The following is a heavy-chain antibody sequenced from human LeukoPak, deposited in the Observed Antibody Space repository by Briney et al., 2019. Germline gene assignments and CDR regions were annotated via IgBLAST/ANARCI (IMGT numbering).Heavy chain of an antibody. CDR2: ISADGGST. CDR3: AKESGKFDY. V-gene: IGHV3-43*02. Sequence: QPGGSLRLSCVASGLNFDDSAMHWVRRAPGKGLEWVSLISADGGSTFSADSVKGRFSISRDNSKNSLYLQMNSLRSEDTAMYYCAKESGKFDYWGQGTLVAVSS. J-gene: IGHJ4*02. CDR1: GLNFDDSA.